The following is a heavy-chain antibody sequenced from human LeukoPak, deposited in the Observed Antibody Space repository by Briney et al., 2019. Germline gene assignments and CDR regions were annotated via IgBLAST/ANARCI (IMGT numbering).Heavy chain of an antibody. J-gene: IGHJ4*02. Sequence: SETLSLTCTVSGGSISSYYWSWIRQPAGKGLEWIGRIDTSGSTNYNPSLKSRVTTSVDTSKNQFSLKLSSVAAADTAVYYCARDGGVAAAGFDYWGQGTLVTVSS. CDR2: IDTSGST. CDR3: ARDGGVAAAGFDY. V-gene: IGHV4-4*07. CDR1: GGSISSYY. D-gene: IGHD6-13*01.